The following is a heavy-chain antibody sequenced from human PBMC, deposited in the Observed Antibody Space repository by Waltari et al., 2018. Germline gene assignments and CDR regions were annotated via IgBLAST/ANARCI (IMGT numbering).Heavy chain of an antibody. CDR3: ASEKVDPGYYYGMDV. V-gene: IGHV4-31*03. CDR2: IYYSGRT. J-gene: IGHJ6*02. CDR1: GGSISSGGYY. Sequence: QVQLQESGPGLVKPSQTLSLTCTVSGGSISSGGYYWSWIRQHPGKGLEWIGYIYYSGRTYYNPSLKSRVTIAVDTSKNQFSLKLSSVTAADTAVYYCASEKVDPGYYYGMDVWGQGTTVTVSS.